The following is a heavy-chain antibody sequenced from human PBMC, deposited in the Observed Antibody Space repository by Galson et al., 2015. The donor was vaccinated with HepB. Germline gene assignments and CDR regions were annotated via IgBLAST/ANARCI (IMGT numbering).Heavy chain of an antibody. V-gene: IGHV5-10-1*01. CDR3: ARTPLGYCSSTSCPNWFDP. D-gene: IGHD2-2*01. CDR1: GYSFTSYW. J-gene: IGHJ5*02. CDR2: IDPSDSYI. Sequence: QSGAEVKKPGESLRISCKGSGYSFTSYWISWVRQMPGKGLEWMGRIDPSDSYINYSPSFQGHVTISADKSISTAYLQWSSLKASDTAMYYCARTPLGYCSSTSCPNWFDPWGQGTLVTVSS.